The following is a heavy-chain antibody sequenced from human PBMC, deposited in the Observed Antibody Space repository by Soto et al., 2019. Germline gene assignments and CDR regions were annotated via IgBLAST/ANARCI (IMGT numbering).Heavy chain of an antibody. J-gene: IGHJ3*02. D-gene: IGHD4-17*01. CDR2: IYYSGST. V-gene: IGHV4-31*03. CDR1: GGSISSGGYY. Sequence: QVQLQESGPGLVKPSQTLSLTCTVSGGSISSGGYYWSWIRQHPGKGLEWIGYIYYSGSTYYNPSLKSRVTISVDTSKNQCSPKLSSVTAADTAVYYCTVTRGSDAFDIWGQGTMVTVSS. CDR3: TVTRGSDAFDI.